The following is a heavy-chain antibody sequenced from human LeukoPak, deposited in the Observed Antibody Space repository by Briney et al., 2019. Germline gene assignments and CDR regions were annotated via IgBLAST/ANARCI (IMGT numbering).Heavy chain of an antibody. Sequence: GASVKVSCKASGYTFSSYNINWVRQAPGQGLEWMGWMNLKSGDTGYAQKFQDRVTVTRNTSISTVYMELRRLRSEDTAVYYCARAPPHKYYDFLSGSFKPKYYFDYLGQGTLVTVSS. CDR3: ARAPPHKYYDFLSGSFKPKYYFDY. CDR1: GYTFSSYN. V-gene: IGHV1-8*03. D-gene: IGHD3-3*01. J-gene: IGHJ4*02. CDR2: MNLKSGDT.